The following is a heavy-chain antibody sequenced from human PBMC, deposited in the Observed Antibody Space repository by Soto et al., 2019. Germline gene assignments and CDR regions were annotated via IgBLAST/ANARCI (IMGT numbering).Heavy chain of an antibody. J-gene: IGHJ5*02. V-gene: IGHV3-23*01. CDR1: GFTFSSYA. CDR2: ISGSGGST. Sequence: PGGSLRLSCAASGFTFSSYAMSWVRQAPGKGLEWVSAISGSGGSTYYADSVKGRFTISRDNSKNTLYLQMNSLRAEDTAVYYCAKDRWGFGELLYPGNWFDPWGQGTLVTVSS. CDR3: AKDRWGFGELLYPGNWFDP. D-gene: IGHD3-10*01.